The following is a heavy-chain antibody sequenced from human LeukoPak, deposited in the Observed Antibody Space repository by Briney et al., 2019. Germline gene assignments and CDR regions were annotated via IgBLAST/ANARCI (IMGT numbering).Heavy chain of an antibody. J-gene: IGHJ4*02. Sequence: SETLSLTCAVYGGSFSGYYWSWIRQPPGKGLEWIGSIYYSGSTYYNPSLKSRVTISVDTSKNQFSLKLSSVTAADTAVYYCARDDYGDPLFDYWGQGTLVTVSS. CDR2: IYYSGST. D-gene: IGHD4-17*01. V-gene: IGHV4-34*01. CDR1: GGSFSGYY. CDR3: ARDDYGDPLFDY.